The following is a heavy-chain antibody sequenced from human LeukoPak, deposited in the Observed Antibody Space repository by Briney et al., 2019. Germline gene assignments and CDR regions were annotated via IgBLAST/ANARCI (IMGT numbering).Heavy chain of an antibody. J-gene: IGHJ4*02. D-gene: IGHD3-22*01. V-gene: IGHV3-23*01. CDR3: AKDRPNYYGTNGHYYTRNGDY. CDR2: ISGSGDYT. CDR1: GFTFNNYA. Sequence: GGSLRLSCAASGFTFNNYAMSWVRQAPGKGLEWVSSISGSGDYTFYADSVKGRFTISRDNSKDTLYLQMNSLRVEDTAIYYCAKDRPNYYGTNGHYYTRNGDYWGQGTLATVSS.